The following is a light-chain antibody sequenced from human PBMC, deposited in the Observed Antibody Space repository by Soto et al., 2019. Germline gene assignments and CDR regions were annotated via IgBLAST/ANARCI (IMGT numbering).Light chain of an antibody. CDR1: SRDVGGYAY. J-gene: IGLJ2*01. Sequence: QSALTQPASVSGSPGQTITISCTGTSRDVGGYAYVSWYQQYPGKVPKLVISEVSNRPSGVSHRFSGSRSGNTASLTISGLQAEDEADYHCSSYTSRTTPVFGGGTKVTVL. CDR2: EVS. CDR3: SSYTSRTTPV. V-gene: IGLV2-14*01.